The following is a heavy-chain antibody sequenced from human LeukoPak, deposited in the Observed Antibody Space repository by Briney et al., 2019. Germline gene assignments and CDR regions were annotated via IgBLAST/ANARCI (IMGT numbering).Heavy chain of an antibody. J-gene: IGHJ5*02. D-gene: IGHD3-3*01. CDR2: MNPNSGNT. Sequence: GASVKVSRKASGYTFTSYDINWVRQATGQGLEWMGWMNPNSGNTGYAQKFQGRVTITRNTSISTAYMELSSLRSEDTAVYYCARGVVETIFGVVISTNWFDPWGQGTLVTVSS. CDR1: GYTFTSYD. V-gene: IGHV1-8*03. CDR3: ARGVVETIFGVVISTNWFDP.